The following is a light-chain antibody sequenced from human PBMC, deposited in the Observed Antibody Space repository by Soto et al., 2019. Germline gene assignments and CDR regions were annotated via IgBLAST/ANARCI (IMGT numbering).Light chain of an antibody. CDR2: GAS. J-gene: IGKJ1*01. V-gene: IGKV3-20*01. Sequence: PGERATLSCRASQPITSNYLAWYQQRSGQAPRLLISGASSRATGVTDRFSGSGSGTDFTLTINRREPEDFAVYYCQQYVYLPWTFGQGTKVQI. CDR3: QQYVYLPWT. CDR1: QPITSNY.